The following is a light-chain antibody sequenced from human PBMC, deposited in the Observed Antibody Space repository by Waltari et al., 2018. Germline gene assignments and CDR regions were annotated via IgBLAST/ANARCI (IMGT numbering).Light chain of an antibody. CDR2: RAS. J-gene: IGKJ1*01. CDR1: QSVSTW. Sequence: DVQMTQSPSTLPASVGDRVPITCRASQSVSTWLAWYQQKPGKAPNLLIYRASTLETGVPSRFSGSGSGTEFTLTISSLQPDDFATYYCQQYGIYRAFGQGTKVDIK. V-gene: IGKV1-5*03. CDR3: QQYGIYRA.